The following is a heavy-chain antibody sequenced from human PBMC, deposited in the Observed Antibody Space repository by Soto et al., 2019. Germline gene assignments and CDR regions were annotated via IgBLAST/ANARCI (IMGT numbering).Heavy chain of an antibody. CDR3: ARDYRHYDFWSGSLGYYYYYTDV. Sequence: GASVKVSCKASGGTFSSYTISWVRQAPGQGLEWMGRIIPILGIANYAQKFQGRVTITADKSTSTAYMELSSLRSEDTAVYYCARDYRHYDFWSGSLGYYYYYTDVWGKGTTVTVSS. D-gene: IGHD3-3*01. CDR1: GGTFSSYT. V-gene: IGHV1-69*04. CDR2: IIPILGIA. J-gene: IGHJ6*03.